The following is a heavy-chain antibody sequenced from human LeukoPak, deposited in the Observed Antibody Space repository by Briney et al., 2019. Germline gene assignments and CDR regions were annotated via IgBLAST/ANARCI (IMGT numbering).Heavy chain of an antibody. V-gene: IGHV1-69*04. D-gene: IGHD5-18*01. Sequence: GASVKVSCKASGGTFSSYAISWVRQAPGQGLEWMGRIIPILGIANYAQKFQGRVTITADKSTSTAYMELSSLRSEDTAVYYCAREDTAMAGNDAFDIWGQGTMVTVSS. CDR3: AREDTAMAGNDAFDI. CDR1: GGTFSSYA. CDR2: IIPILGIA. J-gene: IGHJ3*02.